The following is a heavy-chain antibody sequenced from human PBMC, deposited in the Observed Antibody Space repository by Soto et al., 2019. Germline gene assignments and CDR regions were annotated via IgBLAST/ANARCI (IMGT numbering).Heavy chain of an antibody. D-gene: IGHD2-2*01. J-gene: IGHJ6*03. V-gene: IGHV1-2*04. Sequence: GASVKVSCKASGYTFTGYYMHWVRQAPGQGLEWMGWINPNSGGTNYAQKFQGWVTMTRDTSISTAYMELSRLRSDDTAVYYCARALTTSVYYMDVWGKGTTVTVSS. CDR3: ARALTTSVYYMDV. CDR1: GYTFTGYY. CDR2: INPNSGGT.